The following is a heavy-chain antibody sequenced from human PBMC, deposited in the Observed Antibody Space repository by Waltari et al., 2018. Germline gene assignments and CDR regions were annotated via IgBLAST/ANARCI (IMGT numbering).Heavy chain of an antibody. Sequence: QVQLQESGPGLVKPSQTLSLTCTVSGVSITYAGHYWTWIRQRPGQGLEWIGYVYRSGSTYYNPSLKSRVTISRDTSRNHFSLTLTAVTAADTALYYCARPRSAYYYYGMDVWGQGTTVTVSS. CDR3: ARPRSAYYYYGMDV. CDR2: VYRSGST. J-gene: IGHJ6*02. CDR1: GVSITYAGHY. D-gene: IGHD3-3*01. V-gene: IGHV4-30-4*08.